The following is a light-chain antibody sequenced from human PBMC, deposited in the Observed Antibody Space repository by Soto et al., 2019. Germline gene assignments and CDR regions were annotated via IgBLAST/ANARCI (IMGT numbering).Light chain of an antibody. J-gene: IGKJ1*01. V-gene: IGKV3-15*01. CDR1: QTINNN. CDR2: GAS. CDR3: LHYNNGPR. Sequence: ETVMTQSPVTLSMSPGEGATLSCRASQTINNNLAWYQQKPGQAPRLLIYGASRRATGVPARFSGSGSGTEFTLTISSLQSEDFAVYYCLHYNNGPRFGQGTKVDVK.